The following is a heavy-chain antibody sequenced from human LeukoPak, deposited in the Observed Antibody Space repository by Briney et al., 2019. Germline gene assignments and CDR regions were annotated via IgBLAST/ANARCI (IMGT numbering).Heavy chain of an antibody. CDR3: ARDRGDNRESDY. D-gene: IGHD4-23*01. CDR2: IYTSGST. Sequence: PETLSLTCTVSGSSISSYSWSWIRQPAGKGLEWIGRIYTSGSTNYNPSLKSRVTMSVDTSKNQFSLKLSSVTAADTAIYYCARDRGDNRESDYWGQGTLVSDSS. CDR1: GSSISSYS. J-gene: IGHJ4*02. V-gene: IGHV4-4*07.